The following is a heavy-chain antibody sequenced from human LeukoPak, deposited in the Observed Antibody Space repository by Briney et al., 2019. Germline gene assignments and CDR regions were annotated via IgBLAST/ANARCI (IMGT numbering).Heavy chain of an antibody. Sequence: GASVKVSCKASGYTFTSYGISWVRQAPGQGLVWMGRINPNSGDTNYAQNFHGRVTMTRDTSITTTYMELNSLTSDDTAVYFCARSAEHCNNGVCFTDYYMDVWGKGTTVTVSS. CDR1: GYTFTSYG. J-gene: IGHJ6*03. D-gene: IGHD2-8*01. V-gene: IGHV1-2*06. CDR2: INPNSGDT. CDR3: ARSAEHCNNGVCFTDYYMDV.